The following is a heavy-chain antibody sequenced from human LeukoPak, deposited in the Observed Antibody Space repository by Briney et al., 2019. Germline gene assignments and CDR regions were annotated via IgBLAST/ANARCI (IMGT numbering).Heavy chain of an antibody. J-gene: IGHJ4*02. CDR1: GGSLSRDSYY. CDR2: IYYSGST. Sequence: ADTLSLTCSLSGGSLSRDSYYWVWIRPPPGKGREWIGSIYYSGSTYYNPSLKSRVTTAADTSKNQFSLKLSSVTAADTAVYYCARHVYVVLYYFDSWGQGTLVTVSS. V-gene: IGHV4-39*01. CDR3: ARHVYVVLYYFDS. D-gene: IGHD2-21*01.